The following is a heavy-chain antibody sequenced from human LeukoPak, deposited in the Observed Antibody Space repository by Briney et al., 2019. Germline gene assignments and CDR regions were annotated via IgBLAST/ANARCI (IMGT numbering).Heavy chain of an antibody. J-gene: IGHJ3*02. Sequence: ASVKVSCKASGYAFTGYFMHWVRQAPGQGLEWMGWINPNSGGTNYAQKFQGRVTMTRDTSISTAYMELSRLRSDDTAVYYCARGRGCCDAFDIWGQGTMVTVSS. V-gene: IGHV1-2*02. CDR1: GYAFTGYF. CDR2: INPNSGGT. CDR3: ARGRGCCDAFDI. D-gene: IGHD6-19*01.